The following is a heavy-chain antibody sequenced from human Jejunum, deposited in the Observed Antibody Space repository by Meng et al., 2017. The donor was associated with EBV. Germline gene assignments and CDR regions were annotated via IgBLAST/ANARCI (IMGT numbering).Heavy chain of an antibody. J-gene: IGHJ4*02. CDR1: GDSIDSRNW. D-gene: IGHD2-21*02. CDR3: VRGGDYCLVY. CDR2: IYYSGST. V-gene: IGHV4-4*02. Sequence: LTVPAPGLGKPLGTLSLTCAVSGDSIDSRNWWSWVRQSPERGLEWIGEIYYSGSTNYNPSLKSRVTILVDRSENHFSLHLSSVTAADTAVYYCVRGGDYCLVYWGQGTLVTVSS.